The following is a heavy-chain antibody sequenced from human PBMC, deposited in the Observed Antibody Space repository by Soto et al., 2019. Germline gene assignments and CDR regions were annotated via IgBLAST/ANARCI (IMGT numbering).Heavy chain of an antibody. CDR3: ARDASLAEYYDILTGGYYYYMDV. Sequence: PGGSLRLSCAASGFTFSSYSMNWVRQAPGKGLEWVSYISSSSSTIYYADSVKGRFTISRDNAKNSLYLQMNSLRAEDTAVYYCARDASLAEYYDILTGGYYYYMDVWGKGTTVTVSS. D-gene: IGHD3-9*01. CDR2: ISSSSSTI. J-gene: IGHJ6*03. CDR1: GFTFSSYS. V-gene: IGHV3-48*01.